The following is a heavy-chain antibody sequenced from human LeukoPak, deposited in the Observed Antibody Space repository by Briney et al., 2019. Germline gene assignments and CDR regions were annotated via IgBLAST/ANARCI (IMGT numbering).Heavy chain of an antibody. CDR3: ARGAQLTDY. CDR1: GFTFYTYG. V-gene: IGHV3-64*01. J-gene: IGHJ4*02. CDR2: IGPDGGTT. Sequence: PGGSLRLSCAASGFTFYTYGMHWVRQAPGKGLEYVSGIGPDGGTTYYANSVKGRFTISGDNSKYMLYLQMGSLTTDDMAVYYCARGAQLTDYWGQGTLVTVSS. D-gene: IGHD6-13*01.